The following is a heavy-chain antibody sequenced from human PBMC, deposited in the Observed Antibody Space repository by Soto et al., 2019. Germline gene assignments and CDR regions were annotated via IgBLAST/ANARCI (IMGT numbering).Heavy chain of an antibody. CDR1: GYTFTSHD. CDR3: ASDMRTT. V-gene: IGHV1-8*01. CDR2: MNPNSGHT. J-gene: IGHJ5*02. D-gene: IGHD2-2*01. Sequence: QVQLVQSGAEVKKPGASVKVSCKASGYTFTSHDINWMRQTTGQGLEWMGWMNPNSGHTNSAQKFQGRVTMTSDTSINTAYMELTNLRSEDTAIYYCASDMRTTWGQGTLVTVSS.